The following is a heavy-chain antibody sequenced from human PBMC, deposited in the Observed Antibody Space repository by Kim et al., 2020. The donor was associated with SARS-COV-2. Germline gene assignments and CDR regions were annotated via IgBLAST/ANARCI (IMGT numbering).Heavy chain of an antibody. CDR3: ARLGYSSGRALDY. J-gene: IGHJ4*02. CDR1: GGSISSYY. Sequence: SETLSLTCTVSGGSISSYYWSWIRQPPGKGLEWIGYIYYSGSTNYNPSLKSRVTISVDTSKNQFSLKLSSGTAADTAVYYCARLGYSSGRALDYWGQGTLVTVSS. CDR2: IYYSGST. D-gene: IGHD6-19*01. V-gene: IGHV4-59*08.